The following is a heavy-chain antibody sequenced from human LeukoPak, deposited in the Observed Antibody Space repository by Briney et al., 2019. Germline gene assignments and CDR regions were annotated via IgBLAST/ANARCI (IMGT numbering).Heavy chain of an antibody. Sequence: ASVKVSCKASGYTFTNYDINWVRQAAGQGLEWMGWVNPNSGDTDYVQKFQDRVTMTRDTSISTAYMELSSLTYEDTAVYYCTRSGFGAGVHFDFWGQGTPVTVSS. CDR1: GYTFTNYD. J-gene: IGHJ4*02. CDR2: VNPNSGDT. D-gene: IGHD3-3*01. CDR3: TRSGFGAGVHFDF. V-gene: IGHV1-8*01.